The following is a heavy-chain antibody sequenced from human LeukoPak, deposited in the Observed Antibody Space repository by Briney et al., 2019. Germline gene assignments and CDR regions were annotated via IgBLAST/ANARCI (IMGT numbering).Heavy chain of an antibody. D-gene: IGHD5-18*01. J-gene: IGHJ4*02. Sequence: TSETLSLTCTVSGGSISTYYWSWVRLPPGKGLEWIGYIYNSGSTKYNPSLKSRVTVSVDTPKNQLSLKLSSVTAADTAVYYCARARPDTAMAVDYWGQGTLVTVSS. V-gene: IGHV4-59*01. CDR3: ARARPDTAMAVDY. CDR1: GGSISTYY. CDR2: IYNSGST.